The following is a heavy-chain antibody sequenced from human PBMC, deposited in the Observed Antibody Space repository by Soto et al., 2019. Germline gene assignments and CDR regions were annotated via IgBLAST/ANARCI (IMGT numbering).Heavy chain of an antibody. V-gene: IGHV4-4*02. CDR2: IHYSGRT. CDR1: GDSISSDKW. Sequence: SETLSLTCAVSGDSISSDKWWSWVRQPPGKGLEWIGEIHYSGRTNYNPSLKSRVTILVEKSRNQFSLELTSMTAADTAVYYCARGVLHWGQGTLVTVSS. CDR3: ARGVLH. J-gene: IGHJ4*01.